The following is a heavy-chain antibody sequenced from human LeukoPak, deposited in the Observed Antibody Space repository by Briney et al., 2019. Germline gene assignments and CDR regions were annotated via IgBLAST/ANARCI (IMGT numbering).Heavy chain of an antibody. Sequence: SVKVSCKASGFTFTSSAMQWVRQARGQRLEWIGWIVVGSGNTNYAQKFQERVTITRDMSTSTAYMELSSLRSEDTAVYYCATNKFNYYDSSGYYYYYYMDVWGKGTTVTVSS. CDR1: GFTFTSSA. D-gene: IGHD3-22*01. CDR3: ATNKFNYYDSSGYYYYYYMDV. CDR2: IVVGSGNT. V-gene: IGHV1-58*02. J-gene: IGHJ6*03.